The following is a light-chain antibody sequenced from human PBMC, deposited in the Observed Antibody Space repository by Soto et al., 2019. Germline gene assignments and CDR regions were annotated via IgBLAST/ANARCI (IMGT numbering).Light chain of an antibody. V-gene: IGKV3-20*01. Sequence: ELVLTQSPGTLSLSPGERATLSCRASQTVSNNYLAWYQQKPGQAPRLFIYGASTRATGIPDRFSGSGSGTDFTLTISRLEPEDFAVYYCQQYGSSRTFGQGTKVDIK. CDR3: QQYGSSRT. CDR1: QTVSNNY. CDR2: GAS. J-gene: IGKJ1*01.